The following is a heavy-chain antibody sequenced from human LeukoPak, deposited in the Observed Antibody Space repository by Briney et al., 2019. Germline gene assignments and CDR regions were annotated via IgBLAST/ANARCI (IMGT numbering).Heavy chain of an antibody. V-gene: IGHV4-39*07. Sequence: SETLSLTCTVSGGSISSTTYYWVWIRQPPGKGLDWIGSINYSGSTYYNPSLKSRVTISVDTSKNQFSLKLSSVTAADTAVYYCARDRGTWNDDGFDYWGRGTLVTVSS. CDR2: INYSGST. CDR1: GGSISSTTYY. CDR3: ARDRGTWNDDGFDY. J-gene: IGHJ4*02. D-gene: IGHD1-1*01.